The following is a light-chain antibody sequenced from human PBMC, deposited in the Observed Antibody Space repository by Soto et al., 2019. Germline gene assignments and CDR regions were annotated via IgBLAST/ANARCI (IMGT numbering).Light chain of an antibody. CDR2: DAS. J-gene: IGKJ1*01. CDR1: QSISRW. V-gene: IGKV1-5*01. Sequence: DIQMPQSPSTLSASVGASSPISCRASQSISRWLAWYQQKPGKAPNLLIYDASSLQSGVPSRFSGIGSGTEFTLTISSLQPDDFATYYCQQYNSHWTVGQGNKVDIK. CDR3: QQYNSHWT.